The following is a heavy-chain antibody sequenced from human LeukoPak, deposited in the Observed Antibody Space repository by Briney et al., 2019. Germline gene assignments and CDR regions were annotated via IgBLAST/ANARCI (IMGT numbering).Heavy chain of an antibody. CDR3: ARDPERGVYFEY. CDR2: ISNSGGST. CDR1: GFTFNNYA. Sequence: PGGSLRLSCAASGFTFNNYAMTWVRQAPGRGLEWVSTISNSGGSTYYADSVKGRFTISRDNSKNTLYLQMNSLGAEDTAVYYCARDPERGVYFEYWGQGALVTVSS. D-gene: IGHD2-8*01. V-gene: IGHV3-23*01. J-gene: IGHJ4*02.